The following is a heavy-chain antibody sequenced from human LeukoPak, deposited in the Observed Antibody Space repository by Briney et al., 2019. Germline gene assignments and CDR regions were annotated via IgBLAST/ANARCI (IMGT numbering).Heavy chain of an antibody. V-gene: IGHV3-33*01. CDR3: AREGYVFGSGSYAYYGMDV. CDR2: IWYDGSNK. J-gene: IGHJ6*02. D-gene: IGHD3-10*01. CDR1: GFTFSSYG. Sequence: PGGSLRLSCAASGFTFSSYGMHWVRQAPGKGLEGVAVIWYDGSNKYYADSVKGRFTISRDNSKNTLYLQMNSLRAEDTAVYYCAREGYVFGSGSYAYYGMDVWGQGATVTVSS.